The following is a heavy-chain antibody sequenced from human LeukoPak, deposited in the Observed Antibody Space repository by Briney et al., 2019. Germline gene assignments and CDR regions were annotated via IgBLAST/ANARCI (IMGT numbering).Heavy chain of an antibody. CDR3: ARGYSDAFDI. CDR2: ISSRSSTI. J-gene: IGHJ3*02. D-gene: IGHD2-15*01. CDR1: GFTFSSYD. V-gene: IGHV3-48*02. Sequence: GGSLRLSWAVSGFTFSSYDMNWVRQAPGKGLEWVSYISSRSSTIYYADSVKGRFTISRDNAKNSLYLQMNSLRDEDTAVYYCARGYSDAFDIWGQGTMVTVSS.